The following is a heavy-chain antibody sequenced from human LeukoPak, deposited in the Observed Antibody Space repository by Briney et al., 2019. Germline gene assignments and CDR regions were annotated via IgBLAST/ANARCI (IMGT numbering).Heavy chain of an antibody. V-gene: IGHV1-24*01. CDR3: TTGFTAMAVDYFDY. CDR1: GKPLSDLS. CDR2: VDPEDDER. J-gene: IGHJ4*02. D-gene: IGHD5-18*01. Sequence: GASVKVSCKVSGKPLSDLSIHWLRQAPGKGLEWMGGVDPEDDERIYAQKFQGRVTMTEDTSIDTAHMDLSSLTSEDTAVYYCTTGFTAMAVDYFDYWGQGTLVTVSS.